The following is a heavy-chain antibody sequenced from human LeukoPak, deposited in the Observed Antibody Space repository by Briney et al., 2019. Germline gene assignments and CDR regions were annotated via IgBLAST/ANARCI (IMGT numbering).Heavy chain of an antibody. D-gene: IGHD3-3*01. CDR2: IYYTGST. Sequence: PSETLSLTCTVSGGSVSSNDYYWGWIRQPPGKGLGWIGSIYYTGSTYYTPSLKSGVTISIDTSKNLFSLNLSSVTAADTAVYCCARHRLEGDTFDIWGQGTMATVSS. CDR3: ARHRLEGDTFDI. CDR1: GGSVSSNDYY. V-gene: IGHV4-39*01. J-gene: IGHJ3*02.